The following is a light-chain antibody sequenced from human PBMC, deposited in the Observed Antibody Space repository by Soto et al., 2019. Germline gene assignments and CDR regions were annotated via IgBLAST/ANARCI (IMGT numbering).Light chain of an antibody. CDR1: QSVSSN. CDR3: LQHNSYPRT. CDR2: DAS. Sequence: VVMTQSPATLSVSPGERVTLSCRASQSVSSNLAWYQQKPGQAPRLLIHDASTRATGIPARFSGSGSGTDFSLTISSLQPEDSATYFCLQHNSYPRTFGQGTKVDIK. J-gene: IGKJ1*01. V-gene: IGKV3-15*01.